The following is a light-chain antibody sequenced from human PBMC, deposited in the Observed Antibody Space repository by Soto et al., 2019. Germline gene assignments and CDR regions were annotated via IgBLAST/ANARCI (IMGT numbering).Light chain of an antibody. V-gene: IGKV3-20*01. J-gene: IGKJ1*01. CDR1: QSVSSSY. CDR3: QQHGSSPGT. CDR2: GAS. Sequence: ESVLTQSPGTLSSSPGEIATLSCRASQSVSSSYLAWYQQKPGQAPRLLIYGASSRATGIPDRFSGSGSGTDFSLAISRLGPEDFAVYYCQQHGSSPGTFGQGTKVDIK.